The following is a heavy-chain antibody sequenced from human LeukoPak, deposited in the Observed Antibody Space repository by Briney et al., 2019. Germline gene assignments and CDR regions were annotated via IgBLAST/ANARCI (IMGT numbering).Heavy chain of an antibody. D-gene: IGHD1-26*01. J-gene: IGHJ4*01. CDR2: ISGSGVST. Sequence: GGSLRLSCAASGFTFSSYAMSWVRQAPGKGLEWVSAISGSGVSTFYTDSVKGRFTISRDRSKNTLYLQMDSLRAEDTAVYYCARSVDYWGQEPWSSSPQ. V-gene: IGHV3-23*01. CDR3: ARSVDY. CDR1: GFTFSSYA.